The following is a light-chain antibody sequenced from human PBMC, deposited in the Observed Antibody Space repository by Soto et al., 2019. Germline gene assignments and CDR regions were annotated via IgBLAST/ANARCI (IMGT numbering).Light chain of an antibody. CDR1: QTISTW. V-gene: IGKV1-5*03. Sequence: DIQMTQSPSALSASVGDEVTITCRASQTISTWLAWYQQKPGKAPKLLIYKASSLESGVPSRFSGSGSGTEFTLTISSLQPDDFGTYYCQQYTSYSLYTFAQGTKLEIK. J-gene: IGKJ2*01. CDR3: QQYTSYSLYT. CDR2: KAS.